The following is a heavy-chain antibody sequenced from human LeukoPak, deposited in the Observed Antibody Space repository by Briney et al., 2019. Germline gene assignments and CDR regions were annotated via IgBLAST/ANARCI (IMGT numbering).Heavy chain of an antibody. Sequence: GESLKISCAASGFTVSSNYMSWVRQAPGKGLEWVSVIYSGGSTYYADSVKGRFTISRDNSKNTLYLQMNSLRAEDTAVYYCARDQSPAHFDYWGQGTLVTVSS. J-gene: IGHJ4*02. CDR2: IYSGGST. CDR1: GFTVSSNY. CDR3: ARDQSPAHFDY. V-gene: IGHV3-66*02.